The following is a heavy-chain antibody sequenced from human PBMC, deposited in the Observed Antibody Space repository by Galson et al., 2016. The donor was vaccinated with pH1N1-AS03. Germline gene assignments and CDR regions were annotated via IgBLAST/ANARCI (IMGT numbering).Heavy chain of an antibody. D-gene: IGHD2-8*01. CDR2: ISWDGET. CDR1: GFSLSAGGVH. Sequence: PALVKPTQTLTLTCTVSGFSLSAGGVHVAWIRQPPGKALEWLALISWDGETRYRPSLTSRLTITKDTSKNQVVLTMTNMDPVDTGTYYCARSTNVNEGLDFWGPGTLVTVSS. V-gene: IGHV2-5*02. J-gene: IGHJ4*02. CDR3: ARSTNVNEGLDF.